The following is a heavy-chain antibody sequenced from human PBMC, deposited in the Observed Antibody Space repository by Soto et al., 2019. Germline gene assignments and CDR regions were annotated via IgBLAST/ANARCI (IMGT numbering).Heavy chain of an antibody. CDR3: ARDTSSGWSFFDY. CDR2: IIPIFGTA. J-gene: IGHJ4*02. Sequence: ASVKVSCKASGGTFSSYAISWVRQAPGQGLEWMGGIIPIFGTANYAQKFQGRVTITADESTSTAYMELSSLRSEDTAVYYCARDTSSGWSFFDYWGQGTLVTVSS. D-gene: IGHD6-19*01. V-gene: IGHV1-69*13. CDR1: GGTFSSYA.